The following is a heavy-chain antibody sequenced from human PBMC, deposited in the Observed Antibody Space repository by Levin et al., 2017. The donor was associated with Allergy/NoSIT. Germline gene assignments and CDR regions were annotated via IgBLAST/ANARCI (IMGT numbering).Heavy chain of an antibody. V-gene: IGHV3-30-3*01. Sequence: PGGSLRLSCAASGFTFSSYAMHWVRQAPGKGLEWVAVISYDGSNKYYADSVKGRFTISRDNSKNTLYLQMNSLRAEDTAVYYCARGTYYDFWSGYYLVPPITKSRDYWGQGTLVTVSS. CDR1: GFTFSSYA. CDR3: ARGTYYDFWSGYYLVPPITKSRDY. D-gene: IGHD3-3*01. CDR2: ISYDGSNK. J-gene: IGHJ4*02.